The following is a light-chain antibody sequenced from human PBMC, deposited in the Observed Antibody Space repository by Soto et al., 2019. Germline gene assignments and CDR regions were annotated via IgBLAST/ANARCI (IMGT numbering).Light chain of an antibody. CDR2: GAS. CDR1: QSVSSS. CDR3: QQYGSSPWT. J-gene: IGKJ1*01. Sequence: EIVMTQSPATLSVSPGERVTLSCRASQSVSSSLAWYQQKPGQPPRLLFYGASSRATGIPDRFSGSGSGADFILSISRLEPEDFAVYYCQQYGSSPWTFGQGTKVDIK. V-gene: IGKV3-20*01.